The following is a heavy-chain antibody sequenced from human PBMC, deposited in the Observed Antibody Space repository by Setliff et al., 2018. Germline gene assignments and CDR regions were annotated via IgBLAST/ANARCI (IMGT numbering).Heavy chain of an antibody. CDR2: IYPGNADT. D-gene: IGHD2-21*01. J-gene: IGHJ5*02. Sequence: ESLKISCKGSGYSFTDYWIAWVRQTPGKGLEWIGTIYPGNADTRYSPSFQGQVTISTDTSINTAFLQWNNLKASDTAVYYCARRGERFFNWFDPWGQGTLVTVSS. CDR1: GYSFTDYW. CDR3: ARRGERFFNWFDP. V-gene: IGHV5-51*01.